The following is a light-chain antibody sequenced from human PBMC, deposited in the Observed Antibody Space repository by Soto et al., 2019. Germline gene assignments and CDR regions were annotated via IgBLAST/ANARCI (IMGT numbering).Light chain of an antibody. Sequence: QSVLTQPPSASGTHGQRVTISCSGSSSNIGSNTVNWYQQLPGTAPKLLIYSNNQRPSGVPDRFSGSKSGTSASLALSGLQSEDEADYYCAAWDDSLNGPVFGGGTKLTVL. J-gene: IGLJ2*01. V-gene: IGLV1-44*01. CDR1: SSNIGSNT. CDR2: SNN. CDR3: AAWDDSLNGPV.